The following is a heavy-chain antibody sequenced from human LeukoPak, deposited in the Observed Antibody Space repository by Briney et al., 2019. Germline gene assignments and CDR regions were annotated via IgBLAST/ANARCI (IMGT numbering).Heavy chain of an antibody. CDR1: GFTLTEIF. V-gene: IGHV1-24*01. Sequence: ASVKVSCKVSGFTLTEIFFHWVRQAPGKGLEWMGSFDPAEGERVYAQKFQGRVTMTEDTSAGTAYMELTNLRSDDTAVYYCATETFYYDPSGHYYPTYSDPWGQGTLVTVSS. CDR3: ATETFYYDPSGHYYPTYSDP. J-gene: IGHJ5*02. CDR2: FDPAEGER. D-gene: IGHD3-22*01.